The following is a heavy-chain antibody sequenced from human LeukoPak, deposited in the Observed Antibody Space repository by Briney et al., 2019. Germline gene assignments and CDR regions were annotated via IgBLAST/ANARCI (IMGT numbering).Heavy chain of an antibody. CDR1: GYSISSGYY. Sequence: SXTLSLTCAVSGYSISSGYYWGWIRPPPGKGLEWIGSIYHSGSTYYNPSLKSRVTISVDTSKNQLSLKLSSVTAADTAVYYCARLISGSSGYYHYYYYYYYMDVWGKGTTVTVSS. CDR3: ARLISGSSGYYHYYYYYYYMDV. J-gene: IGHJ6*03. CDR2: IYHSGST. D-gene: IGHD3-22*01. V-gene: IGHV4-38-2*01.